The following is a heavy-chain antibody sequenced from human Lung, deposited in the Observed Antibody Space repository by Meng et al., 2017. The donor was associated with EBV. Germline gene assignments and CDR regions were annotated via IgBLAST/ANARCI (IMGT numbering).Heavy chain of an antibody. J-gene: IGHJ4*02. CDR3: ARGQWLDNS. V-gene: IGHV4-34*01. CDR2: ISHSGST. Sequence: VPLQQWGPGLLKASGTLSLPCAVYSGSFSGYFWSWIRQPPGKGLEWIGEISHSGSTNYNPSLKSRVTISVDKSKNQFSLKLTSVTVADTAVYYCARGQWLDNSWGQGTLVTVSS. CDR1: SGSFSGYF. D-gene: IGHD6-19*01.